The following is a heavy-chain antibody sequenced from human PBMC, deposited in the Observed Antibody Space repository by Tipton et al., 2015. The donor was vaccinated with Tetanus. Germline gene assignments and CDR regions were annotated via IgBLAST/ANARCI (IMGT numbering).Heavy chain of an antibody. J-gene: IGHJ3*02. CDR2: IYPGASDA. CDR3: ARHPSQDAFDI. D-gene: IGHD6-6*01. V-gene: IGHV5-51*01. Sequence: VQLVQSGGEVKKPGESLKISCKGSGYSFTSYSIGWVCQMSGKGLEWMGIIYPGASDAIYSPSFQGQVTISADNSIRTAYVQWSSLKASDTAMYYCARHPSQDAFDIWGQGTMVTVSS. CDR1: GYSFTSYS.